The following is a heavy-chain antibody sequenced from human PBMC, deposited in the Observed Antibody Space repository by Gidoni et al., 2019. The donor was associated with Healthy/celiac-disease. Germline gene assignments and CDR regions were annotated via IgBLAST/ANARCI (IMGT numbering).Heavy chain of an antibody. CDR1: GFTFSSYA. V-gene: IGHV3-23*01. J-gene: IGHJ5*02. Sequence: EVQLLESAGGLVQPGGFLSLSCAASGFTFSSYAMSWVRQVPGQGLGWFSAIRSSGCSIYCADSVKARFTISRDNSKNTLFLQPNSLRAEDTAVYYCAINRGTPSLFGELDWYCFDPLGQGTLVTVSS. CDR3: AINRGTPSLFGELDWYCFDP. D-gene: IGHD3-10*01. CDR2: IRSSGCSI.